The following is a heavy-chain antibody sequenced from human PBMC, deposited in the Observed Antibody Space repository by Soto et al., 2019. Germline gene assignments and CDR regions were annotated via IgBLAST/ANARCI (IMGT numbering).Heavy chain of an antibody. CDR1: GFTFSSYA. Sequence: GGSLRLSCAASGFTFSSYAMSWVRQAPGKGLEWVSAISGSGGSTYYADSVKGRFTISRDNSKNTLYLQMNSLRAEDTAVYYFAKDVLYYILTGSYYYYVMDVSGQGTTVTVSS. V-gene: IGHV3-23*01. CDR3: AKDVLYYILTGSYYYYVMDV. CDR2: ISGSGGST. J-gene: IGHJ6*02. D-gene: IGHD3-9*01.